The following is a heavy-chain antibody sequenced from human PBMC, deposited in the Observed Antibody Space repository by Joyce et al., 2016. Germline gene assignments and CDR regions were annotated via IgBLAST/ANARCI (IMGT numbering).Heavy chain of an antibody. J-gene: IGHJ3*02. V-gene: IGHV3-53*01. CDR3: ARPGGSSTRGAFDI. Sequence: EVQVVESGGGLIQPGGSLRLSCAASGFVVSNNHMSWVRQAPGKGLEWVSVLQSGCSTYYADSVKGRFTISRDNSKNTLHLQMNNLRAEDTAVYYCARPGGSSTRGAFDIWGQGTMVTVSS. D-gene: IGHD1-26*01. CDR1: GFVVSNNH. CDR2: LQSGCST.